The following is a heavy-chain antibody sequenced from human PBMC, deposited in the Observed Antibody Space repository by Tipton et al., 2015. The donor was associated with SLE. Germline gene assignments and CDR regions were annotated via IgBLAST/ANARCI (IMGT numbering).Heavy chain of an antibody. CDR3: ATYVGGSSSGYFDL. D-gene: IGHD6-6*01. J-gene: IGHJ2*01. CDR1: GFTFSNAW. V-gene: IGHV3-15*01. CDR2: IKSKTDGGTT. Sequence: SLRLSCAASGFTFSNAWMSWVRQAPGKGLEWVGRIKSKTDGGTTDYAAPVKGRFTISRDDSKNTLYLQMNSLKTEDTAVYYCATYVGGSSSGYFDLWGRGTLVTVSS.